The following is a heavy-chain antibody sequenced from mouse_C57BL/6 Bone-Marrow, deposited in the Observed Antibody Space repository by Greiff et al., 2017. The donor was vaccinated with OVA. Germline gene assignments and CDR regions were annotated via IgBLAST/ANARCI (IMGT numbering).Heavy chain of an antibody. J-gene: IGHJ3*01. CDR2: INPSSGYT. D-gene: IGHD1-1*01. Sequence: QVQLQQSGAELARPGASVKMSCKASGYTFNSSTMHWVKQRPGQGLEWIGYINPSSGYTKYNQKFKDKATLTADKSSSTAYMQLSSLTSEDSAVDYCARKGITTVPYWGQGTLVTVSA. V-gene: IGHV1-4*01. CDR3: ARKGITTVPY. CDR1: GYTFNSST.